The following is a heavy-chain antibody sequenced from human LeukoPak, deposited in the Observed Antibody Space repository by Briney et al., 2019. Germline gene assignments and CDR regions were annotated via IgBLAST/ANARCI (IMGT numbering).Heavy chain of an antibody. CDR2: ITGDGVRT. D-gene: IGHD2/OR15-2a*01. Sequence: GGSLRLSCAASGFTFTNYAMTWVRQAPGEGLEWVSSITGDGVRTWYADSVMGLFTISRDNYKNTLYLQINSLRAEDAAIYYCATGATANSSFHFDYWGQGTLVSV. V-gene: IGHV3-23*01. J-gene: IGHJ4*02. CDR3: ATGATANSSFHFDY. CDR1: GFTFTNYA.